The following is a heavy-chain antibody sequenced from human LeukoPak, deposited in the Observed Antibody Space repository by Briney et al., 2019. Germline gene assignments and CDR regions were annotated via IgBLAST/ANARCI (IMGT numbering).Heavy chain of an antibody. D-gene: IGHD6-6*01. Sequence: PGGSLRLSCAASGFTFSSYWMHWVRQAPGKGLVWVSRINTDGSSTSYADSVKGRFTISRDNAKNTLYLQMNSLRAEDTAVYYCARVGAARGEDYFDYWGQGTLVTVSS. J-gene: IGHJ4*02. CDR2: INTDGSST. CDR1: GFTFSSYW. V-gene: IGHV3-74*01. CDR3: ARVGAARGEDYFDY.